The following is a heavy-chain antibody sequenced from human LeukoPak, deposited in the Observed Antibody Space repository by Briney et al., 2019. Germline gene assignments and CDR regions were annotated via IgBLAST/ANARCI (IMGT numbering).Heavy chain of an antibody. CDR2: IYTSGST. CDR3: ARDRGSSGWYYFDY. Sequence: SETLSLTCTVSGGSISSYYWSWIRQPAGKGLEWIGRIYTSGSTNYNPSLKSRVTMSADTSKNQFSLKLSSVTAADTAVYYCARDRGSSGWYYFDYWGQGTLVTVSS. D-gene: IGHD6-19*01. V-gene: IGHV4-4*07. J-gene: IGHJ4*02. CDR1: GGSISSYY.